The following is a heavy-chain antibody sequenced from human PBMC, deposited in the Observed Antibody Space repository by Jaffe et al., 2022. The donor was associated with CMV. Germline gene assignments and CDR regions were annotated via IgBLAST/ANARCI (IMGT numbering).Heavy chain of an antibody. Sequence: EVQLVQSGAEVKKPGESLKISCKGSGYSFTSYWIGWVRQMPGKGLEWMGIIYPGDSDTRYSPSFQGQVTISADKSISTAYLQWSSLKASDTAMYYCATPGGYCSGGSCYLSDGMDVWGQGTTVTVSS. CDR3: ATPGGYCSGGSCYLSDGMDV. CDR1: GYSFTSYW. V-gene: IGHV5-51*01. J-gene: IGHJ6*02. CDR2: IYPGDSDT. D-gene: IGHD2-15*01.